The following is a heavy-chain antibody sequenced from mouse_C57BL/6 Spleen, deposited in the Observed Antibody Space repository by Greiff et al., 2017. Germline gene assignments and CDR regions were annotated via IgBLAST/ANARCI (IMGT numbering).Heavy chain of an antibody. CDR2: INPSSGYT. CDR1: GYTFTSYT. CDR3: ARETTVVATDD. Sequence: QVQLQQSGAELARPGASVKMSCKASGYTFTSYTMHWVKQRPGQGLEWIGYINPSSGYTKYNQKFKDKATLTADKSSSTAYMQLSSLTSEDSAVYYCARETTVVATDDWGQGTTLTVSS. J-gene: IGHJ2*01. V-gene: IGHV1-4*01. D-gene: IGHD1-1*01.